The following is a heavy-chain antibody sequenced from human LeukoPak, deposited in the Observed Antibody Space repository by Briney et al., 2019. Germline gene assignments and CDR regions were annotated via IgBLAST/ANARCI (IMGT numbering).Heavy chain of an antibody. J-gene: IGHJ5*02. CDR2: ISGSAGST. Sequence: GALRLSCAASGFTFSSYAMSWVRQAPGKGLEWDSAISGSAGSTYYADSVKGRFTISRDNSKNTLYLQMNSLRAEDTAVYYCAKVYCSSTSCPSYNWFDPWGQGTLVTVSS. CDR1: GFTFSSYA. CDR3: AKVYCSSTSCPSYNWFDP. D-gene: IGHD2-2*01. V-gene: IGHV3-23*01.